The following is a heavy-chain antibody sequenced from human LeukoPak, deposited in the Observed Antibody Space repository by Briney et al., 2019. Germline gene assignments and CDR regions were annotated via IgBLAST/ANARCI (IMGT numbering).Heavy chain of an antibody. Sequence: ASVKVSCKASGGTFSSYAISWVRQAPGQGLEWMGGIIPIFGTANYAQKFQGRVTITADKSTSTAYMELSSLRSEDTAVYYCARSGYGDYSRYYYYYMDVWGKGTTVTISS. J-gene: IGHJ6*03. D-gene: IGHD4-17*01. CDR1: GGTFSSYA. V-gene: IGHV1-69*06. CDR3: ARSGYGDYSRYYYYYMDV. CDR2: IIPIFGTA.